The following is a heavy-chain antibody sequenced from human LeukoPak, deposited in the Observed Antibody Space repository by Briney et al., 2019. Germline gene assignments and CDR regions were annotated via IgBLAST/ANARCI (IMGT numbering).Heavy chain of an antibody. V-gene: IGHV3-30*03. D-gene: IGHD2-2*01. CDR3: ARESRYCSSTSCSGFDY. CDR1: GFTFSNAW. CDR2: ISYDGSNK. J-gene: IGHJ4*02. Sequence: GGSLRLSCAASGFTFSNAWMSWVRQAPGKGLEWVAVISYDGSNKYYADSVKGRFTISRDNSKNTLYLQMNSLRAEDTAVYYCARESRYCSSTSCSGFDYWGQGTLVTVSS.